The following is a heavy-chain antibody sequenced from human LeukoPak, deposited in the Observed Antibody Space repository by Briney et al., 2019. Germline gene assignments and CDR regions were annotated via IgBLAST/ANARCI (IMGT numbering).Heavy chain of an antibody. Sequence: GASVKVSCKASGYTFTSYYMHWVRQAPGQGLEWMGWISAYNGNTNYAQKLQGRVTMTTDTSTSTAYMELRSLRSDDTAVYYCARDIVVVPAAEGSSYYYYGMDVWGQGTTVTVSS. V-gene: IGHV1-18*04. D-gene: IGHD2-2*01. J-gene: IGHJ6*02. CDR3: ARDIVVVPAAEGSSYYYYGMDV. CDR2: ISAYNGNT. CDR1: GYTFTSYY.